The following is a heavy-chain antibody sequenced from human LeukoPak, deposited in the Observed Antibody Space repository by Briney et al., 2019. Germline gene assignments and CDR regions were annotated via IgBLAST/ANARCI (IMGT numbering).Heavy chain of an antibody. CDR3: ARAHNWKYGTFDY. CDR2: ISSSGSTI. Sequence: GGSLRLSCAASGFTFSDYCMSWIRQAPGKGLEWVSYISSSGSTIYYADSAKGRFTISRDNAKNSLYLQMNSLRVEDTAVYYCARAHNWKYGTFDYWGQGTLVTVSS. V-gene: IGHV3-11*04. J-gene: IGHJ4*02. CDR1: GFTFSDYC. D-gene: IGHD1-7*01.